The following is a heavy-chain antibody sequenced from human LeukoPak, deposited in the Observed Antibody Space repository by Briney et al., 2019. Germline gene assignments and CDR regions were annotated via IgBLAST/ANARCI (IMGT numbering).Heavy chain of an antibody. CDR2: IIPIFGTA. J-gene: IGHJ1*01. V-gene: IGHV1-69*13. CDR1: GGTFSSYA. Sequence: GASVKVSCKASGGTFSSYAISWVRQAPGQGLEWMGGIIPIFGTANYAQKFQGRVTITADESTSTAYMELSSLRSEDTAVYYCARDGQQLVPTNAEYFQHWGQGTLVTVSS. D-gene: IGHD6-13*01. CDR3: ARDGQQLVPTNAEYFQH.